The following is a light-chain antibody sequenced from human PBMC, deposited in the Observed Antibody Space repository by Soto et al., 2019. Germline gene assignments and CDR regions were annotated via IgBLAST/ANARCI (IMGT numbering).Light chain of an antibody. Sequence: EIVLTQSPGTLSLSPGERATLSCRASQSVSSSYLAWYQQKPGQAPRLLIYGASSRATGIPDRFSGSGSGTXFXLXXXRLEPEDFAVYYCQQYGSSLYTFGQGTKLEIK. V-gene: IGKV3-20*01. CDR1: QSVSSSY. CDR3: QQYGSSLYT. J-gene: IGKJ2*01. CDR2: GAS.